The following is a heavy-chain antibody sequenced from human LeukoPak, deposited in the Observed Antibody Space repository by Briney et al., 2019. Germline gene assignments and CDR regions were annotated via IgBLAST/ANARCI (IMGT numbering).Heavy chain of an antibody. CDR3: ATNVGYYFDY. V-gene: IGHV5-51*01. D-gene: IGHD1-26*01. Sequence: KGGESLKISCKGSGYSFTSYWIVWVRQMPGEGLEWMGIIYPGDSDTRYSPSFQGQVTISADKSISTTYLQWSSLKASDTATYYCATNVGYYFDYWGQGTLVTVSS. J-gene: IGHJ4*02. CDR2: IYPGDSDT. CDR1: GYSFTSYW.